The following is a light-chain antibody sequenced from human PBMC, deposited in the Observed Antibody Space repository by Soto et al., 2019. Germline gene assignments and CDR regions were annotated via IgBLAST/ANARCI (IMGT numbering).Light chain of an antibody. V-gene: IGKV3-20*01. CDR1: QSVSNNY. J-gene: IGKJ1*01. Sequence: EIVLTQSPGTLSLSPGERATLSCRASQSVSNNYLAWYQQKPGQAPRLLIYGASSRATGIPDRFSGSGSGTAFTLTISRLEPEDFAVYYGQQYGSSPRTFGQGTKVEIK. CDR2: GAS. CDR3: QQYGSSPRT.